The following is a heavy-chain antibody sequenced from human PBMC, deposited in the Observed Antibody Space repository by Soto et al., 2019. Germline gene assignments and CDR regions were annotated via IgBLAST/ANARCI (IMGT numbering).Heavy chain of an antibody. CDR1: GYSFSKYW. D-gene: IGHD3-3*01. J-gene: IGHJ5*02. CDR3: ARHGPYDFCSGYYFWFDP. CDR2: IYPGDSDT. Sequence: GESLKISCKGSGYSFSKYWIGWVRQMPGKGLEWMGIIYPGDSDTRYSPSFQGQVTISADKSISTAYLQWSSLKASDTAMYYCARHGPYDFCSGYYFWFDPWGQGTLVTVSS. V-gene: IGHV5-51*01.